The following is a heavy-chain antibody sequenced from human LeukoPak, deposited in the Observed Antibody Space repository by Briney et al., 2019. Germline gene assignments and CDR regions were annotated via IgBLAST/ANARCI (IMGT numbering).Heavy chain of an antibody. CDR1: GFTFDNFV. D-gene: IGHD3-3*01. V-gene: IGHV3-23*01. CDR2: IPGDSSSN. CDR3: AKGGRRIFGMAIVS. J-gene: IGHJ4*02. Sequence: PGGSLRLPCTASGFTFDNFVMHWVRQAPGKGLEGVSGIPGDSSSNYYAVTTEGRFSVSRDNSKNILYLRLKNRRDDDTAVYYCAKGGRRIFGMAIVSWGQGTPVTVSS.